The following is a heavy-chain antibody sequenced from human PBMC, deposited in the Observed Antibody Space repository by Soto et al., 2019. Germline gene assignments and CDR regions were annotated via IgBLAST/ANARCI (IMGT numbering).Heavy chain of an antibody. D-gene: IGHD2-8*01. J-gene: IGHJ4*02. CDR1: GFTFSSYA. V-gene: IGHV3-30-3*01. CDR3: ARAPDCTNGVCYTHFDY. Sequence: GGSLRLSCAASGFTFSSYAMLWVRQAPGKGLEWVAVISYDGSNKYYADSGKGRFTISRDNTKNTLYLQMNSLRAEDTAVYYCARAPDCTNGVCYTHFDYWGQGTLVTISS. CDR2: ISYDGSNK.